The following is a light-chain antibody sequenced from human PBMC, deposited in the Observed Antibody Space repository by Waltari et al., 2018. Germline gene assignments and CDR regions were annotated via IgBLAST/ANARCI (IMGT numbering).Light chain of an antibody. V-gene: IGKV3-20*01. CDR2: GAS. CDR1: QSVSSSY. CDR3: QQYGSSPPYT. J-gene: IGKJ2*01. Sequence: EIVLTQSPGTLSLSPGERATLSCRASQSVSSSYLAWYQQKPGPAPRLLIYGASSRATCIPDRFSGSGSGTDFTLTISRLEPEDFAVYYCQQYGSSPPYTFGQGTKLEIK.